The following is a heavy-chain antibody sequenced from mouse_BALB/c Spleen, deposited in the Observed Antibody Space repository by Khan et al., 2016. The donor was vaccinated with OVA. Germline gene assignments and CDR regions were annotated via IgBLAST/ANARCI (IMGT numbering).Heavy chain of an antibody. CDR2: ISGGGSNT. J-gene: IGHJ3*01. CDR3: ATDRYYGSSPDWFAY. Sequence: EVQLQESGGGLVKPGGSLKLSCAATGFTFSGYAMSWVRQTPEKRLEWVAEISGGGSNTYYPDTMTGRFTISRDNVKNTLYLEMYSLRSEDTAMYYCATDRYYGSSPDWFAYWGQGTLVTVS. D-gene: IGHD1-1*01. V-gene: IGHV5-9-4*01. CDR1: GFTFSGYA.